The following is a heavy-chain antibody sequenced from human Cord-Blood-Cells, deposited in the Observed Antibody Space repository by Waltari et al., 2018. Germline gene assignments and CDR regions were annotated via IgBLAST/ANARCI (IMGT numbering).Heavy chain of an antibody. V-gene: IGHV1-2*06. Sequence: QVQLVQYGHEVKKPEASVKVSCKQSGYNFTVYNMPWVLQPSGQGLEWMGRNNPNSGGTNYAHKFQGRVTMTRDTSISTAYMELSRLRSDDTAVYYCARETGGVTIFGVVDYWGQGTLVTVSS. J-gene: IGHJ4*02. D-gene: IGHD3-3*01. CDR1: GYNFTVYN. CDR3: ARETGGVTIFGVVDY. CDR2: NNPNSGGT.